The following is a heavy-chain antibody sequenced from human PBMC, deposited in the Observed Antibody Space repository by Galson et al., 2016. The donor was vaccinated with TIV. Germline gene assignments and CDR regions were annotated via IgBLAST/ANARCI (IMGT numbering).Heavy chain of an antibody. V-gene: IGHV3-21*06. J-gene: IGHJ4*02. CDR3: ATERGRTVVAAGPYFDS. CDR1: GFTFGTYP. Sequence: SLRLSCAASGFTFGTYPMNWVRQAPGKGLEWVSYISATGTYKYYADSVMGRFTISRDNAQNSLYLQLDSLRAEDTGVYYCATERGRTVVAAGPYFDSWGQGTLVTVSS. CDR2: ISATGTYK. D-gene: IGHD2-21*01.